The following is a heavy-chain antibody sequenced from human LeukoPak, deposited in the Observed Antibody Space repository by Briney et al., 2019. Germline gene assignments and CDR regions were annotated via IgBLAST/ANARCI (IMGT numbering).Heavy chain of an antibody. CDR2: INPNSGGT. V-gene: IGHV1-2*02. J-gene: IGHJ6*03. CDR1: GYTFTGYY. D-gene: IGHD2-8*02. CDR3: AREVWSGYYYMDV. Sequence: ASVKVSCKASGYTFTGYYIQWVRQAPGQGLEWMGWINPNSGGTKYAQKFQGRVTMTRDTSNNTAYMEVSRLTSDDTAVYYCAREVWSGYYYMDVWGKGTTVTVSS.